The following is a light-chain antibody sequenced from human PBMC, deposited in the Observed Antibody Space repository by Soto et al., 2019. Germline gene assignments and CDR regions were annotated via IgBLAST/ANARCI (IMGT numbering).Light chain of an antibody. CDR1: QSVLYTSNNNNY. J-gene: IGKJ4*01. CDR2: WAS. Sequence: DIVMTQSPDSLAVSLGERATINCKSSQSVLYTSNNNNYLAWYQQKPGQPPKLLIYWASTRESGVPDRFSGSGSGTDFTLTIASLQAEDVAVYYCQQYSSLPLTFGGGTKVEIK. V-gene: IGKV4-1*01. CDR3: QQYSSLPLT.